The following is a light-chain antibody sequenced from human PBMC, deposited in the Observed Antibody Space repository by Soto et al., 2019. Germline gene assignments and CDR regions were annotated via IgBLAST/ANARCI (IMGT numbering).Light chain of an antibody. CDR3: QQYYSPWT. CDR2: WAS. Sequence: DIVLTQSPDSLAVSLGERATINCKSSQSVLYSSNNKNYLAWYQQKPGQSPKLLIYWASTRESGVPDRCSGSGSGTDFTLTISSLQAEDVAVYYCQQYYSPWTFGQGTKVEIK. V-gene: IGKV4-1*01. J-gene: IGKJ1*01. CDR1: QSVLYSSNNKNY.